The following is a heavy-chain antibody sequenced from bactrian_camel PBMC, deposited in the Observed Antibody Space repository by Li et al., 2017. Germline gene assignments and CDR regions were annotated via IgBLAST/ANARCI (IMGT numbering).Heavy chain of an antibody. CDR2: SITRGSIT. J-gene: IGHJ4*01. V-gene: IGHV3S1*01. Sequence: QVQLVESGGDLVQLGGSLRLSCTASEITFSGKWIFWVRQAPGKGLEWVSSITRGSITYFADSVKGRFTVSRDDAKNTVYLQMNSLKPEDTALYYCVRDDGAYYWNYWGQGTQVTVS. CDR1: EITFSGKW. CDR3: VRDDGAYYWNY. D-gene: IGHD3*01.